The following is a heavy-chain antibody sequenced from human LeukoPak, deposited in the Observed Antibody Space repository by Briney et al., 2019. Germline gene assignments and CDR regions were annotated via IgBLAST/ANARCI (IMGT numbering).Heavy chain of an antibody. CDR1: GGSISSGGYS. Sequence: SETLSLTCAVSGGSISSGGYSWSWIRQPPGKGLEWIGYIYYSGSTYYNPSLKSRVTISVDTSKNQFSLKLSSVTAADTAVYYCARAALYGSGSYYNGCFDYWGQGTLVTVSS. CDR2: IYYSGST. J-gene: IGHJ4*02. V-gene: IGHV4-30-4*07. CDR3: ARAALYGSGSYYNGCFDY. D-gene: IGHD3-10*01.